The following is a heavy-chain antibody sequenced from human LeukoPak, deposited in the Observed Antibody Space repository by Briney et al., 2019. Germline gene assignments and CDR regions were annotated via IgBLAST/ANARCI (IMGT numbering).Heavy chain of an antibody. D-gene: IGHD2-2*01. CDR1: GGSISSSSYY. Sequence: PSETLSLTCTVSGGSISSSSYYWGWISQPPGKGLEWIGSIYYSGSTYYDPSLKGRVTISVDKSKNQFSLKLSSVTAADTAVYYCARTIGGSSAATGYWGQGTLVTVSS. V-gene: IGHV4-39*01. CDR2: IYYSGST. J-gene: IGHJ4*02. CDR3: ARTIGGSSAATGY.